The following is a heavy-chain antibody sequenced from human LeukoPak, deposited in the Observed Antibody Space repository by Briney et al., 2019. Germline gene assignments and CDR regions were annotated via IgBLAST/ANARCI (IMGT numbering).Heavy chain of an antibody. CDR2: INPNSGGT. Sequence: ASVKVSCKASGYTFTGYYIHWVRQAPGQGLEWMGWINPNSGGTNYAQKFQGRVTMTRDTSISTAYMELSRLRSDDTAVYYCARGGDIVDYYYYMDVWGKGTTVTVSS. V-gene: IGHV1-2*02. CDR1: GYTFTGYY. D-gene: IGHD2-15*01. J-gene: IGHJ6*03. CDR3: ARGGDIVDYYYYMDV.